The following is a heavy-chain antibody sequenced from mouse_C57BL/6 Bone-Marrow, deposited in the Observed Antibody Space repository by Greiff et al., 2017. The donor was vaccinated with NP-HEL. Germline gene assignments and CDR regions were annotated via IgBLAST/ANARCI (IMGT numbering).Heavy chain of an antibody. Sequence: VQLKESGPVLVKPGASVKMSCKASGYTFTDYYMNWVKQSHGKSLEWIGVINPYNGGTSYNQKFKGKATLTVDKSSSTAYMELNSLTSEDSAVYYCAREGTYGPWFAYWGQGTLVTVSA. V-gene: IGHV1-19*01. CDR2: INPYNGGT. D-gene: IGHD1-1*01. CDR3: AREGTYGPWFAY. J-gene: IGHJ3*01. CDR1: GYTFTDYY.